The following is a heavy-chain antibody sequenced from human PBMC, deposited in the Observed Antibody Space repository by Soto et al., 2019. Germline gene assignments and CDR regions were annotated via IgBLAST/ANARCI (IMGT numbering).Heavy chain of an antibody. D-gene: IGHD2-2*01. CDR2: INGDGTTT. CDR3: ARGGVPASVDY. Sequence: GGSLRLSCAASGFTLSDYWMHWVRQAPGKGLVWVSHINGDGTTTNYADSVKGRFTISRDNAENTLFLQMNSLRVEDTGVYYCARGGVPASVDYCGQGTLVTV. CDR1: GFTLSDYW. V-gene: IGHV3-74*01. J-gene: IGHJ4*02.